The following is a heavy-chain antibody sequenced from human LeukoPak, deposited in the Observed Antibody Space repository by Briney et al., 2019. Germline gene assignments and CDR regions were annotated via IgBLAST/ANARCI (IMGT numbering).Heavy chain of an antibody. CDR3: ARAMSIAARLHTIFDY. V-gene: IGHV4-39*01. CDR1: GVSISSSSYY. Sequence: PSETLSLTCTVSGVSISSSSYYWGWIRQPPGKGLEWIGSIYYSGSTSSNPSLKSRFPISVAPSKTQFSLNLTSVTAADPAVYYSARAMSIAARLHTIFDYWGQGTLVTASS. D-gene: IGHD6-6*01. CDR2: IYYSGST. J-gene: IGHJ4*02.